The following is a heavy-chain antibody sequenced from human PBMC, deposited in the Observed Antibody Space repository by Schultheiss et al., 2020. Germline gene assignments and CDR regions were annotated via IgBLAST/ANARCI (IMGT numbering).Heavy chain of an antibody. V-gene: IGHV1-46*01. CDR1: GYTFTSYY. Sequence: ASVTVSCKASGYTFTSYYMHWVRQAPGQGLEWMGIINPSGGNTGYAQKFQGRVTITRDTSASTAYMELSSLRSEDTAVYYCARSHCSSTSCYMDFGWFDPWGQGTLVNV. D-gene: IGHD2-2*02. CDR3: ARSHCSSTSCYMDFGWFDP. J-gene: IGHJ5*02. CDR2: INPSGGNT.